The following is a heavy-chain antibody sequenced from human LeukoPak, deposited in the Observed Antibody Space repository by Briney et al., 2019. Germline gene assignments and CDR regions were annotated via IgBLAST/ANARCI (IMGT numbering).Heavy chain of an antibody. Sequence: GGSLRLSCAASGFTFSNYGMNWVRQAPGKGLEWVSGIGGLGDRIYYADSVRGRFTISRDNAKNSLYLQMNSLRAEDTAVYYCAREKWELSGWLDPWGQGTLVTVSS. D-gene: IGHD1-26*01. CDR2: IGGLGDRI. CDR3: AREKWELSGWLDP. CDR1: GFTFSNYG. V-gene: IGHV3-21*01. J-gene: IGHJ5*02.